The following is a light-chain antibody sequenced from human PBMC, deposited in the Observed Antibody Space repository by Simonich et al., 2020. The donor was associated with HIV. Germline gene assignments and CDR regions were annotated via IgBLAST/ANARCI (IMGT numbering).Light chain of an antibody. V-gene: IGKV4-1*01. J-gene: IGKJ1*01. CDR1: QSVLYSSNNKNY. Sequence: DIVMTQSPDSLAVSLGESATINCKSSQSVLYSSNNKNYLVGYQQKPGQPPKLLIYWASTRESGVPDRFSGSGSGTDFTLTISSLQAEDVAVYYCQQYYSSPRTFGQGTKVEIK. CDR2: WAS. CDR3: QQYYSSPRT.